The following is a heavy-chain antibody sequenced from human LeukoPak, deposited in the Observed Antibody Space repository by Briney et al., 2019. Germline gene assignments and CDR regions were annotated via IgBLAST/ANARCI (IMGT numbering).Heavy chain of an antibody. V-gene: IGHV3-9*01. CDR2: ISWNSGSI. CDR1: GFTFDDYA. J-gene: IGHJ4*02. D-gene: IGHD3-10*01. Sequence: GGSLRLSCAASGFTFDDYAMHWVRQAPGKGLEWVSGISWNSGSIGYADSVKGRFTISRDNAKNSLYLQMNSLRAEDTAVYYCAKDVIHDYWGQGTLVTVSS. CDR3: AKDVIHDY.